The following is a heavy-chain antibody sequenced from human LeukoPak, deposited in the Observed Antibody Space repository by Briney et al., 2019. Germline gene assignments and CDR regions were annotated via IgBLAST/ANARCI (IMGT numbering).Heavy chain of an antibody. CDR3: ARRMVRGVLFDY. J-gene: IGHJ4*02. Sequence: PSETLSLTCTVYGGSISSSSYYWGWIRQPPGKGLEWIGSIYYSGSTYYNPSLKSRVTISVDTSKNQFSLKLSSVTAADTAVYYCARRMVRGVLFDYWGQGTLVTVSS. CDR1: GGSISSSSYY. D-gene: IGHD3-10*01. V-gene: IGHV4-39*01. CDR2: IYYSGST.